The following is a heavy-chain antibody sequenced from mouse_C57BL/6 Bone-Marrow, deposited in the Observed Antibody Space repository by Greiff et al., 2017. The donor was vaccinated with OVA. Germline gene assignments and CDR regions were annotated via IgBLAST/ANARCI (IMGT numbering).Heavy chain of an antibody. Sequence: DVMLVESGGGLVKPGGSLKLSCAASGFTFSDYGMHWVRQAPEKGLEWVAYISSGSSTIYYADTVKGRVTISRDKAKNTLFLQMTSLRSEDTAMYYCAREGDYDWFAYWGQGTLVTVSA. CDR2: ISSGSSTI. V-gene: IGHV5-17*01. J-gene: IGHJ3*01. CDR3: AREGDYDWFAY. CDR1: GFTFSDYG. D-gene: IGHD2-4*01.